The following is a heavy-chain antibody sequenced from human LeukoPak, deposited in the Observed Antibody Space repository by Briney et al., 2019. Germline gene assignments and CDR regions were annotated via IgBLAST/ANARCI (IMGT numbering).Heavy chain of an antibody. CDR3: ARGTAAAGLGY. CDR2: ISGDTSTI. V-gene: IGHV3-48*04. CDR1: GLTFSSYR. J-gene: IGHJ4*02. D-gene: IGHD6-13*01. Sequence: GGSLTLSCAVSGLTFSSYRMNWVRQAPGKGLEWVSYISGDTSTIYYADSVKGRFTISSHNPKNSIYLQMNSLRAEDTAVYYCARGTAAAGLGYWGQGTLVTVSS.